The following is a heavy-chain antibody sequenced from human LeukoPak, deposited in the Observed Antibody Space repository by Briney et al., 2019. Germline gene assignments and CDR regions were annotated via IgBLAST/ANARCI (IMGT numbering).Heavy chain of an antibody. CDR1: GYTFTSYD. J-gene: IGHJ4*02. V-gene: IGHV1-8*03. CDR3: AREQQLVRPFDY. Sequence: ASVKVSCKASGYTFTSYDINWVRQATGQGLEWMGWMNPNSGNTGYAQKFQGRVTITRNTSISTAYMELSSLRSEDTAVYYCAREQQLVRPFDYWGQGTLVTVSS. CDR2: MNPNSGNT. D-gene: IGHD6-13*01.